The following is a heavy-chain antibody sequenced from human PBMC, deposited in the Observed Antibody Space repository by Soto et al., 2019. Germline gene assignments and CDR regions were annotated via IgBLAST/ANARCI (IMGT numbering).Heavy chain of an antibody. CDR3: ARDPTSRESRYSGRFRDNTFDS. Sequence: QVQLVESGGGVVQPGKSLRLSCAASGFTFSSYALHWVRQAPGKGLEWVAVMAYDGSNEYADSVKGRFTIARDNFNNTLYLQMGSLRTGDTAVYYCARDPTSRESRYSGRFRDNTFDSWGQGTLVTVSS. CDR1: GFTFSSYA. V-gene: IGHV3-30-3*01. D-gene: IGHD1-26*01. J-gene: IGHJ5*01. CDR2: MAYDGSNE.